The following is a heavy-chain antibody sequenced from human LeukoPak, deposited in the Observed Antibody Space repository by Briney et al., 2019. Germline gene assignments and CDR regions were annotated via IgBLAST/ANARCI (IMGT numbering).Heavy chain of an antibody. Sequence: GGSLRLSCAASGFTFDDYAMHWVRQAPGKGLEWVSGISWNSGSIGYADSVKGRFTISRDNAKNSLYLQMNSLRAEDTAVYYCARVDYGDYVNFDYWGQGTLVTVSS. CDR2: ISWNSGSI. J-gene: IGHJ4*02. CDR3: ARVDYGDYVNFDY. D-gene: IGHD4-17*01. V-gene: IGHV3-9*01. CDR1: GFTFDDYA.